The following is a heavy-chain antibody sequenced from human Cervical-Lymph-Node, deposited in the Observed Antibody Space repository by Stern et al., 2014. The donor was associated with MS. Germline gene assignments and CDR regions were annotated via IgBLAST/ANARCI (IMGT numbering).Heavy chain of an antibody. V-gene: IGHV4-38-2*02. Sequence: QVQLQEPGPGLVKPSAPLSLTCTVSGYSFSSCYFRGLRRPPPGKGLEWFGILDHRGNTYYNPPIKSGVTKSVDTPKTQFSVKLSSVTAADTAVYYCARDCKYQRHASYGMDVWGQGTTVTVSS. J-gene: IGHJ6*02. CDR1: GYSFSSCYF. D-gene: IGHD2-2*01. CDR2: LDHRGNT. CDR3: ARDCKYQRHASYGMDV.